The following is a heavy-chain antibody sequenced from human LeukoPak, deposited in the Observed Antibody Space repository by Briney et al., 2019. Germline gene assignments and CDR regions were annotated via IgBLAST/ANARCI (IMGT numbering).Heavy chain of an antibody. V-gene: IGHV1-2*02. D-gene: IGHD3-10*01. CDR1: GYTFTGYY. J-gene: IGHJ6*02. CDR2: XNPXSGGT. Sequence: ASVKVSCKASGYTFTGYYMHWVRQAPGXXXXXXXXXNPXSGGTNYAQKFQGRVTMTRDTSISTAYMELSRLRSDDTAVYYCARDMVRGVIITRPYYYGMDVWGQGTTVTVSS. CDR3: ARDMVRGVIITRPYYYGMDV.